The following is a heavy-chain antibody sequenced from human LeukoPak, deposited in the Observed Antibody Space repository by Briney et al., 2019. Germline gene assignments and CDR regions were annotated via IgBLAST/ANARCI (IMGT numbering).Heavy chain of an antibody. Sequence: ASVKVSCKASGGTFSSYAISWVRQAPGQGLEWMGGIIPIFGTANYAQKFQGRVTITADESTSTAYMELSSLRSEDTAVYYCARGSATMTPYYYYYMDVWGKGTTVTVSS. J-gene: IGHJ6*03. CDR3: ARGSATMTPYYYYYMDV. CDR2: IIPIFGTA. D-gene: IGHD3-22*01. CDR1: GGTFSSYA. V-gene: IGHV1-69*13.